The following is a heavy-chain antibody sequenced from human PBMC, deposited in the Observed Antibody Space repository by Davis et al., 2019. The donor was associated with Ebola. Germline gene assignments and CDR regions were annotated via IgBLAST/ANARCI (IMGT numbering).Heavy chain of an antibody. Sequence: SETLSLTCAVSGGSISSSNWWSWVRQPPGKGLEWIGEIYHSGSTNYNPSLKSRVTISVDTSKNQFSLKLSSVTAADTAVYYCARGGGIWEFDPWGQGTLVTVSS. V-gene: IGHV4-4*02. J-gene: IGHJ5*02. CDR1: GGSISSSNW. D-gene: IGHD2/OR15-2a*01. CDR3: ARGGGIWEFDP. CDR2: IYHSGST.